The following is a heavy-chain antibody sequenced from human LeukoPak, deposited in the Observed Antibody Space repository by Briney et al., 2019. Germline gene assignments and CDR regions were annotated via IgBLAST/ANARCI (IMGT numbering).Heavy chain of an antibody. CDR1: GGSFSGYY. J-gene: IGHJ4*02. V-gene: IGHV4-34*01. D-gene: IGHD1-26*01. CDR3: ARVGRRAHGY. Sequence: SSETLSLTCAVYGGSFSGYYWSWIRQPPGKGLEWIGEINHSGCTNYNPSLKSRVTISVDTSKNQFSLKLSSVTAADTAVYYCARVGRRAHGYWGQGTLVTVSS. CDR2: INHSGCT.